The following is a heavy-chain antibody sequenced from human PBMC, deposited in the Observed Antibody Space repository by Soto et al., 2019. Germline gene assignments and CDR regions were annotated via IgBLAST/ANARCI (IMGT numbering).Heavy chain of an antibody. CDR2: IYYSGST. Sequence: QVQLQESGPGLVKPSQTLSLTCTVSGGSISSGGYYWSWIRQHPGKGLEWIGYIYYSGSTYYNPSLKSRVTISVDTSKNHYSRELSSVAAADTAVYYCARESGDCSGGSCYSFNYYYYGMDVWGQGTTVTVSS. J-gene: IGHJ6*02. D-gene: IGHD2-15*01. CDR1: GGSISSGGYY. V-gene: IGHV4-31*03. CDR3: ARESGDCSGGSCYSFNYYYYGMDV.